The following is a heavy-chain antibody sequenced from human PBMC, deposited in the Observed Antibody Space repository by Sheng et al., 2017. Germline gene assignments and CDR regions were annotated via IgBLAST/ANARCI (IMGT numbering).Heavy chain of an antibody. Sequence: QVHLVQSGAEVKRSGSSVKVSCKGSGGSFSNYIISWMRQAPGQGFEWMGGIMPMLGAANYAQKFQGRVTITADESTSTAYMEMSSLRAEDTAVYYCARDLGYIYGYHYFDPWGQGSLVTVTS. CDR3: ARDLGYIYGYHYFDP. J-gene: IGHJ4*02. CDR2: IMPMLGAA. CDR1: GGSFSNYI. D-gene: IGHD5-18*01. V-gene: IGHV1-69*13.